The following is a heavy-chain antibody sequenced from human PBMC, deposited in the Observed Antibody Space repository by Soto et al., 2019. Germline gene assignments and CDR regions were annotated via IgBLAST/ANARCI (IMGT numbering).Heavy chain of an antibody. CDR1: GGSMNNGGYY. J-gene: IGHJ6*02. D-gene: IGHD6-6*01. CDR2: IYSNGDT. CDR3: ARRGGSSSRYYYYALDV. V-gene: IGHV4-31*03. Sequence: SETLSLTCSVSGGSMNNGGYYWSWIRRLPGKGLEWIGYIYSNGDTYYNPSLKSRLTISVDTSKNQFSLNLTSVTAADTAVYYCARRGGSSSRYYYYALDVWGQGTTVTVSS.